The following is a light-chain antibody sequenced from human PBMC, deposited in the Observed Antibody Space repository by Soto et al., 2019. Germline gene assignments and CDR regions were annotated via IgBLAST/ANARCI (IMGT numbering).Light chain of an antibody. V-gene: IGKV1-39*01. Sequence: DIQMTQSPFSLSASVGDRVTITCRASQSIGNYLNWYQQRPGKAPKLLIYAASSLQSGVPSRFSGSGSGTDFTLTISSLQLEDLATYYCQQANSTLTFGGGTNVQIK. CDR1: QSIGNY. CDR2: AAS. CDR3: QQANSTLT. J-gene: IGKJ4*01.